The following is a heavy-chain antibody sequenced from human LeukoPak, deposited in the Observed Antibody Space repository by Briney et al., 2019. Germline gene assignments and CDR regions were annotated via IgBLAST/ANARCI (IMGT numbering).Heavy chain of an antibody. Sequence: ASVKVSCKASGYTFTGYYMHWVRQAPGQGLEWMGWINPSSGGTNYAQKFQGRVTMTRDTSISTAYMELSRLRSDDTAVYYCARESPTGATLDAFDIWGQGTMVTVSS. V-gene: IGHV1-2*02. CDR1: GYTFTGYY. J-gene: IGHJ3*02. CDR2: INPSSGGT. CDR3: ARESPTGATLDAFDI. D-gene: IGHD1-26*01.